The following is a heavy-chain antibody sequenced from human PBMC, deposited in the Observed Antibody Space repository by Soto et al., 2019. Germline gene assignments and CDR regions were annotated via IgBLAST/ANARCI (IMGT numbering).Heavy chain of an antibody. CDR2: LYSGGST. D-gene: IGHD6-19*01. CDR3: ARYSSGRGNTYFDS. V-gene: IGHV3-66*01. Sequence: EVQLVESGGGLVQPGGSLRPSCAASGFIVSSNYMSWVRQAPGKGLEWVSVLYSGGSTFYADSVKGRFTISRDNSKNTLYLQMNSLRVEDTAVYYCARYSSGRGNTYFDSWGQGTLVTVSS. J-gene: IGHJ4*02. CDR1: GFIVSSNY.